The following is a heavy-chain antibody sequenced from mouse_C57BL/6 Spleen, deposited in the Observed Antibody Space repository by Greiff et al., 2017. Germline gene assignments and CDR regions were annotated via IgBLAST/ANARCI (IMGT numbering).Heavy chain of an antibody. CDR1: GYTFTNYW. D-gene: IGHD2-12*01. J-gene: IGHJ4*01. Sequence: QVQLQQSGAELVRPGTSVKMSCKASGYTFTNYWIGWAKQRPGHGLEWIGDIYPGGGYTNYNEKFKGKATLTADKSSSTAYMQFSSLTSEDSAIYYCARGNDEKAMDYWGQGTSVTVSS. CDR3: ARGNDEKAMDY. V-gene: IGHV1-63*01. CDR2: IYPGGGYT.